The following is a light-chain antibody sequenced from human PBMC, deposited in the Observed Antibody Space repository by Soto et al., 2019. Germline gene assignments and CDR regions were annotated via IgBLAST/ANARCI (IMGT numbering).Light chain of an antibody. CDR2: EVS. CDR1: SSDIGGYNY. J-gene: IGLJ2*01. CDR3: SSYAGSNNFEVV. Sequence: QTVLTQPPPASGSPGQSVTISCTGTSSDIGGYNYVSWYQQHPGKAPKLMIYEVSKRPSGVPDRFSGSKSGNTASLTVSGLQAEDEADYYCSSYAGSNNFEVVFGGGTKLTVL. V-gene: IGLV2-8*01.